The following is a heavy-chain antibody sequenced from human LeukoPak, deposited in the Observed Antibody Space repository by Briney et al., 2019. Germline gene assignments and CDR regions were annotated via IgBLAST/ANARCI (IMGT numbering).Heavy chain of an antibody. CDR2: ISGSGGSS. D-gene: IGHD3-9*01. CDR3: AKCILTGYYKGYMDV. J-gene: IGHJ6*03. CDR1: GFTFSSHG. V-gene: IGHV3-23*01. Sequence: GGSLRLSCAASGFTFSSHGMSWVRQAPGRGLEWVSAISGSGGSSFYADSVKGRFTISRDNSKNTLYLQMNSLRAEDTAVYYCAKCILTGYYKGYMDVWGKGTTVTISS.